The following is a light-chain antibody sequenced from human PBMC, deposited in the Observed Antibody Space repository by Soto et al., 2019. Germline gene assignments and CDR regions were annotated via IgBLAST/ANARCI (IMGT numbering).Light chain of an antibody. CDR2: AAS. Sequence: IQMTQSPSSLSASVLYRVTITFLASQDIRNDLGWYQQKPGKAPKLLIYAASSLQTGVPSRFSGSGSGTDFTLTISSLQPEDFATYYCLQDYRYPPWTFGQGTKVDIK. J-gene: IGKJ1*01. CDR3: LQDYRYPPWT. CDR1: QDIRND. V-gene: IGKV1-6*01.